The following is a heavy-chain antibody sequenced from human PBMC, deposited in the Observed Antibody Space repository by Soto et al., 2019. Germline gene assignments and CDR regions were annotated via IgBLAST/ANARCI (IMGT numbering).Heavy chain of an antibody. J-gene: IGHJ5*02. V-gene: IGHV3-74*01. CDR3: ATMVGTYVDPSTWFDP. Sequence: EVQLVESGGGLTQPGGSLRLSCAASGFTFSNYWMHWVRQAPGKGLVWVSRINSDGSRTSYADSVKGRFTISRDNAKNTLYLQRNSLRAEDTAVYYCATMVGTYVDPSTWFDPWGQGTLVTVSS. CDR1: GFTFSNYW. D-gene: IGHD3-10*01. CDR2: INSDGSRT.